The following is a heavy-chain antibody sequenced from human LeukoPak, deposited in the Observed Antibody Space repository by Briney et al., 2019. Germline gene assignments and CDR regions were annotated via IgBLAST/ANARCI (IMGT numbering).Heavy chain of an antibody. Sequence: SETLSLTCAVYGGSFSGHYWTWFRQTPGKGLEWIGEMNPSGSTSYNPSLKSRVTISVDTSKNQFSLKLSSVTATHTAVYYCARGRQDVTMIVVVMTAVSYYLDVWGKGTTVTVS. V-gene: IGHV4-34*01. CDR1: GGSFSGHY. J-gene: IGHJ6*03. CDR3: ARGRQDVTMIVVVMTAVSYYLDV. CDR2: MNPSGST. D-gene: IGHD3-22*01.